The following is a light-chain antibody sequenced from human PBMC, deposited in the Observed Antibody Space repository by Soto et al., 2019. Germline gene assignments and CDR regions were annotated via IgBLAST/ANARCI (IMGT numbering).Light chain of an antibody. CDR1: QGISSW. J-gene: IGKJ5*01. V-gene: IGKV1-12*01. Sequence: DIQMTQSPSSVSASVGDRVTITCRASQGISSWLAWYQQKPGKAPKLLIYAASSLQSGVPSRFSGSGSGTDFSLTIRSLQPEDFGIYYCQSYNTARPTFGQGTRLEIK. CDR3: QSYNTARPT. CDR2: AAS.